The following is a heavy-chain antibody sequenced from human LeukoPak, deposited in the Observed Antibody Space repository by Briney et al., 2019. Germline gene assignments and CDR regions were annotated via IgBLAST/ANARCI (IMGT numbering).Heavy chain of an antibody. D-gene: IGHD3-10*01. CDR2: IIPIFGTA. Sequence: SVKVSCKASGGTFSSYAISWVRQAPGQGLEWMGGIIPIFGTANYAQKFQGRVTITTDESTSTAYMELSSLRSEDTAVYYCARDLYYYGSGSYYKGYYMDVRGKGTTVTVSS. CDR1: GGTFSSYA. V-gene: IGHV1-69*05. J-gene: IGHJ6*03. CDR3: ARDLYYYGSGSYYKGYYMDV.